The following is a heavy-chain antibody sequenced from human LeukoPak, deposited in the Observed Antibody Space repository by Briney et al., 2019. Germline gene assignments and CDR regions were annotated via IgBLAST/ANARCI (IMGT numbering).Heavy chain of an antibody. CDR2: IYYSGST. J-gene: IGHJ4*02. D-gene: IGHD6-13*01. CDR1: GGSISSYY. V-gene: IGHV4-59*01. Sequence: SETLSLNCTVSGGSISSYYWSWIRQPPGKGLEWIGYIYYSGSTNYNPSLKSRVTISVDTSKNQFSLKLSSVTAADTALYYCARSRGYFDYWGQGTLVTVSS. CDR3: ARSRGYFDY.